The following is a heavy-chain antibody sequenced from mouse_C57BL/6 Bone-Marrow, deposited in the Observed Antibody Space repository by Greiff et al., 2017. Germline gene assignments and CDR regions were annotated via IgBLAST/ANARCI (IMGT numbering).Heavy chain of an antibody. CDR2: IDPETGGT. V-gene: IGHV1-15*01. CDR1: GYTFTDYE. Sequence: QVQLQQSGAELVRPGASVTLSCKASGYTFTDYEMHWVKQTPVHGLEWIGAIDPETGGTAYNQKFMGKAILTADKSSSTAYMELRSRASEDSAVYNCTRSLRGYWGQGTTLTVSS. CDR3: TRSLRGY. J-gene: IGHJ2*01.